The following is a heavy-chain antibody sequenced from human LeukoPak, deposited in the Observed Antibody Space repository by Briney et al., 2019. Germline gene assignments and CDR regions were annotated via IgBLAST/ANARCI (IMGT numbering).Heavy chain of an antibody. D-gene: IGHD5-24*01. CDR3: ASGRDAYKTGY. CDR1: GGSISSGDPY. J-gene: IGHJ4*02. V-gene: IGHV4-31*03. CDR2: IFYNENT. Sequence: SETLSLTCTVSGGSISSGDPYWSWIRQRPEKGLEWIGCIFYNENTYYNPSLQSRVAISVDTSKNQFSLKLTSVTAADTAVYYCASGRDAYKTGYWGQGTLVTVSS.